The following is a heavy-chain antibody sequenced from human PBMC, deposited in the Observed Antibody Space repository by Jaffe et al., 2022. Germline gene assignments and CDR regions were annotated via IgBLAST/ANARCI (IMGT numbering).Heavy chain of an antibody. CDR2: ISSSSSTI. D-gene: IGHD3-3*01. J-gene: IGHJ6*03. V-gene: IGHV3-48*01. CDR3: ASGFLEWFPGSYMDV. CDR1: GFTFSSYS. Sequence: EVQLVESGGGLVQPGGSLRLSCAASGFTFSSYSMNWVRQAPGKGLEWVSYISSSSSTIYYADSVKGRFTISRDNAKNSLYLQMNSLRAEDTAVYYCASGFLEWFPGSYMDVWGKGTTVTVSS.